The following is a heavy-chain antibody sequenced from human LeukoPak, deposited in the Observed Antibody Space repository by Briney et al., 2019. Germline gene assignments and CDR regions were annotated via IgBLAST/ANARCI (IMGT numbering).Heavy chain of an antibody. D-gene: IGHD3-3*01. Sequence: GGSLRLSCAASGFTFSSYWMHWVRQAPGKGLVWVSRINSDGSSTSYADSVKGRFTISRDNAKNTLYLQMNSLRAEDTAVYYCARASDYDFWSGYWREEYYFDYWGQGTLVTVSS. CDR2: INSDGSST. V-gene: IGHV3-74*01. CDR1: GFTFSSYW. CDR3: ARASDYDFWSGYWREEYYFDY. J-gene: IGHJ4*02.